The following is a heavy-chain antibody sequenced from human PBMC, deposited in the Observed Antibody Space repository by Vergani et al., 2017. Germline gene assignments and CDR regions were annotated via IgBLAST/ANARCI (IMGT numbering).Heavy chain of an antibody. CDR3: AKDLGGGRAYWDYFDY. CDR1: GFTFSSYA. D-gene: IGHD3-16*01. CDR2: LSGSGGST. J-gene: IGHJ4*02. V-gene: IGHV3-23*01. Sequence: EVQLLESGGGLVQPGGSLRLSCAASGFTFSSYAMSWVRQAPGKGLEWVSALSGSGGSTYYADSVKGRFTISRDNSKNTLYLQMNSLRAEDTAVYYGAKDLGGGRAYWDYFDYWGQGTLVTVSS.